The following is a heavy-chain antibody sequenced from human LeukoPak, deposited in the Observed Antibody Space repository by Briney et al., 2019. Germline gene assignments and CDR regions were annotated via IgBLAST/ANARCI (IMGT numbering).Heavy chain of an antibody. V-gene: IGHV4-61*02. Sequence: PSETLSLTCTVSGGSISSGSYYWSWIRQPAGKGLEWIGLIYTSGSTNYNPSLKSRVTISVDTSKNQFSLKLSSVTAADTAVYYCARCGWVRLGELSSPFDYWGQGTLVTVSS. CDR3: ARCGWVRLGELSSPFDY. D-gene: IGHD3-16*02. CDR1: GGSISSGSYY. J-gene: IGHJ4*02. CDR2: IYTSGST.